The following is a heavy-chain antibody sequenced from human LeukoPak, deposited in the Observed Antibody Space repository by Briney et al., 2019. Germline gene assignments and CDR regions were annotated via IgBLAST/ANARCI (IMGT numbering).Heavy chain of an antibody. CDR2: INQSGST. D-gene: IGHD2-2*01. J-gene: IGHJ6*03. CDR1: GGSFSGYY. Sequence: NSSETLSLTCAVYGGSFSGYYWSWIRQPPGKGLEWIGEINQSGSTNYNPSLKSRVTISVDTSKNQFSLKLSSVTAADTAVYYCARGLGRPAAIYYYYYYMDVWGKGTTVTASS. CDR3: ARGLGRPAAIYYYYYYMDV. V-gene: IGHV4-34*01.